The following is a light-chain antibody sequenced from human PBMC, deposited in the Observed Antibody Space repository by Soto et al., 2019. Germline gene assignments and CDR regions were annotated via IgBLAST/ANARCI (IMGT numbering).Light chain of an antibody. CDR3: QQYGSSPWT. CDR2: GAS. J-gene: IGKJ1*01. CDR1: QSVSSSY. V-gene: IGKV3-20*01. Sequence: ESVLTQSPGTLSLSPGERATRSCRASQSVSSSYLAWYQQKPGQAPRPLIYGASSRAIGIPDRFSGSGSGTDFTLTISRLEPEDFAVYYCQQYGSSPWTFGQGTTVEIK.